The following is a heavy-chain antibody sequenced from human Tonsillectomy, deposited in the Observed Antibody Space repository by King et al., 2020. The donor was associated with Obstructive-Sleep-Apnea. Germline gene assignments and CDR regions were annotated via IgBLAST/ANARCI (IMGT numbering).Heavy chain of an antibody. CDR1: GFTFSSYS. D-gene: IGHD3-22*01. J-gene: IGHJ5*02. CDR3: ASLGKLYYYDSSGYMDWFDP. CDR2: ISSSSSTI. V-gene: IGHV3-48*04. Sequence: VQLVESGGGLVQPGGSLRLSCAASGFTFSSYSMNWVRQAPGKGLEWVSYISSSSSTIYYADSVKGRFTISRDNAKNSLYLQMNSLRAEDTAVYYCASLGKLYYYDSSGYMDWFDPWGLGTLVTVSS.